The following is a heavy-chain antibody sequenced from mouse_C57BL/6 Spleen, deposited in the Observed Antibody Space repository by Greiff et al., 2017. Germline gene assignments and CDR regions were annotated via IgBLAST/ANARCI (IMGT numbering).Heavy chain of an antibody. CDR2: INPNNGGT. V-gene: IGHV1-22*01. Sequence: EVQLQQSGPELVKPGASVKMSCKASGYTFTDYNMHWVKQSHGKSLEWIGYINPNNGGTSYNQKFKGKATLTVNKSSSTAYMELRSLTSEDSAVYYCARELGWVPYFDYWGQGTTLTVSS. D-gene: IGHD4-1*01. J-gene: IGHJ2*01. CDR3: ARELGWVPYFDY. CDR1: GYTFTDYN.